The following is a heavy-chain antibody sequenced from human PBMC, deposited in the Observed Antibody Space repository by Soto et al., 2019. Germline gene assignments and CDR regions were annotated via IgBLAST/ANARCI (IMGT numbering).Heavy chain of an antibody. CDR3: AKDARVASALRWDDAFDI. D-gene: IGHD4-17*01. CDR1: GFTFDYYA. V-gene: IGHV3-9*01. J-gene: IGHJ3*02. CDR2: ISWNSGSI. Sequence: GGSLRLSCAASGFTFDYYAMHRVRQAPGKGLEWVSGISWNSGSIGYADSVKGRFTISRDNAKNSLYLQMNSLRAEDTALYYCAKDARVASALRWDDAFDIWGQGTMVTVSS.